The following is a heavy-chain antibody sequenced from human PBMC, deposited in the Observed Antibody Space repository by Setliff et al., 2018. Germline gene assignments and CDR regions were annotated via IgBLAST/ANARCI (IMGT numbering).Heavy chain of an antibody. V-gene: IGHV4-4*08. Sequence: PSETLSLTCTVSGGSVSPYFWSWIRQPPGKGLEWIGYIYNSGSTNYNPSLKSRVTVSRDTSKNQFSLRLTSAAAADTAVYYCASPRRDDLDSPFDAFDIWGQGTMVTVSS. CDR1: GGSVSPYF. D-gene: IGHD3-3*01. CDR2: IYNSGST. J-gene: IGHJ3*02. CDR3: ASPRRDDLDSPFDAFDI.